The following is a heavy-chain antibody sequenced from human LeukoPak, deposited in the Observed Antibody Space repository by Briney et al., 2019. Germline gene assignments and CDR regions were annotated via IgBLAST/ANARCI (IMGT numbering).Heavy chain of an antibody. Sequence: GASVTVSCTASGGTFSSYAISWVRQAPGQGLEWMGGIIPIFGTANYAQKFQGRVTITADESTSTAYMELSSLRSEDTAVYYCASSYYDSSGYYYSLDYWGQGTLVTVSS. V-gene: IGHV1-69*13. J-gene: IGHJ4*02. CDR1: GGTFSSYA. CDR2: IIPIFGTA. CDR3: ASSYYDSSGYYYSLDY. D-gene: IGHD3-22*01.